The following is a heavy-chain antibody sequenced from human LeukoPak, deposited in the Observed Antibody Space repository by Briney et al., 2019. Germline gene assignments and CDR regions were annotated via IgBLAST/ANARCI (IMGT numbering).Heavy chain of an antibody. V-gene: IGHV1-2*02. CDR2: INPNSGGT. Sequence: GASVKVSCKASGYTFTSYYMHWVRQAPGQGLEWMGWINPNSGGTNYAQKFQGRVTMTRDTSISTAYMELSRLRSDDTAVYYCARVPGSMVRGVIFYYYMDVWGKGTTVSVSS. CDR3: ARVPGSMVRGVIFYYYMDV. J-gene: IGHJ6*03. D-gene: IGHD3-10*01. CDR1: GYTFTSYY.